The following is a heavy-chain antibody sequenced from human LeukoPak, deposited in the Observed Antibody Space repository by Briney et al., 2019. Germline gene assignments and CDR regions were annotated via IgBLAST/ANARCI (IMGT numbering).Heavy chain of an antibody. CDR2: TDYSGGT. V-gene: IGHV4-59*01. CDR1: GGSISGFY. Sequence: KPSETLSLICTVSGGSISGFYWSWFRQPPGKGLECIGYTDYSGGTNYNSSLKSRVTISVDTSKTQFALKVTSVTAADTAVYYCARGAATRNYYGMDVWGQGTTVTVSS. J-gene: IGHJ6*02. D-gene: IGHD6-25*01. CDR3: ARGAATRNYYGMDV.